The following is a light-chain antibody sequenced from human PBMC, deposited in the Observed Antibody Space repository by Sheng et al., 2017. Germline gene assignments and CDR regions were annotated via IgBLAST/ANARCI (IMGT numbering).Light chain of an antibody. V-gene: IGKV1-27*01. J-gene: IGKJ1*01. CDR2: AAS. Sequence: DIQMTQSPSSLSASVGDRVTITCRASQGISSYLAWYQQKPGKVPKLLIYAASTLQPGVPSRFGGSGSGTDFTLTISSLQPEDVATYYCQKYNSAPRTFGQGTKVEI. CDR1: QGISSY. CDR3: QKYNSAPRT.